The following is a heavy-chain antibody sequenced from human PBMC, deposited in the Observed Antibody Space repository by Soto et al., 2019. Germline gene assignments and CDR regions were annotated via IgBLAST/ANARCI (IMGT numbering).Heavy chain of an antibody. CDR1: GFTFSSYG. D-gene: IGHD2-15*01. CDR2: ISYDGSNK. Sequence: GGSLRLSCAASGFTFSSYGMHWVRQAPGKGLEWVAVISYDGSNKYYADSVKGRFTISRDNSKNTLYLQMNSLRAEDTAVYYCAKEPGLRRGDCSGGSCYVDYWGQGTLVTVSS. V-gene: IGHV3-30*18. CDR3: AKEPGLRRGDCSGGSCYVDY. J-gene: IGHJ4*02.